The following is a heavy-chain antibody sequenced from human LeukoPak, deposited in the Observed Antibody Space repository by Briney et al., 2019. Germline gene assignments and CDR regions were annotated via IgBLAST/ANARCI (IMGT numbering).Heavy chain of an antibody. V-gene: IGHV4-39*01. CDR2: IYYGGNT. Sequence: SETLSLTCAVCGGSISSTSYYWGWIRQPREKGVGWIGNIYYGGNTYYNPSLKGRVTICVDTSKNQFSVKLSSVTAADTAVYFCPSIHTGYNSGYYNYWGQGTLVTVSS. J-gene: IGHJ4*02. CDR3: PSIHTGYNSGYYNY. D-gene: IGHD6-19*01. CDR1: GGSISSTSYY.